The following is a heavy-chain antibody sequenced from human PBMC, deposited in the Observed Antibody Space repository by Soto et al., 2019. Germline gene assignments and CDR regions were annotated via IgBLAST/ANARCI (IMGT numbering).Heavy chain of an antibody. V-gene: IGHV5-10-1*01. CDR2: IDPSDSYT. CDR1: GYSFTSYW. CDR3: ARGPNPHNYYDSSGYADAFDI. D-gene: IGHD3-22*01. J-gene: IGHJ3*02. Sequence: GESLKISCNGSGYSFTSYWISWVRQMPGKGLEWMGRIDPSDSYTNYSPSFQGHVTISADKSISTAYLQWSSLKASDTAMYYCARGPNPHNYYDSSGYADAFDIWGQGTMVTV.